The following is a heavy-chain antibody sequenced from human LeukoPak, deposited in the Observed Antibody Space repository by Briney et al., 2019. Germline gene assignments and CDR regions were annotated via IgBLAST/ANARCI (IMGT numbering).Heavy chain of an antibody. Sequence: ASVKVSCKASGYTFTSYGISWVRQAPGQELEWMGWISAYNGNTNYAQKLQGRVTMTTDTSTSTAYMELRSLRSDDTAVYYCARESYCSSTSCYSDYYYYGMDVWGQGTTVTVSS. J-gene: IGHJ6*02. D-gene: IGHD2-2*01. CDR2: ISAYNGNT. CDR1: GYTFTSYG. V-gene: IGHV1-18*01. CDR3: ARESYCSSTSCYSDYYYYGMDV.